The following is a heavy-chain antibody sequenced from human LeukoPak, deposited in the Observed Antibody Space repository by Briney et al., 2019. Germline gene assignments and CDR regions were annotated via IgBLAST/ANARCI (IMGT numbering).Heavy chain of an antibody. Sequence: GGSLRLSCAASGFTFDDYAMHWVRQAPGKGLEWVSLISGDGGSTYYADSVKGRFTISRDNGKNSLYLQMNSLRTEDTALYYCAKELLHYYDSSGYYSYWGQGTLVTVSS. CDR2: ISGDGGST. CDR1: GFTFDDYA. J-gene: IGHJ4*02. CDR3: AKELLHYYDSSGYYSY. V-gene: IGHV3-43*02. D-gene: IGHD3-22*01.